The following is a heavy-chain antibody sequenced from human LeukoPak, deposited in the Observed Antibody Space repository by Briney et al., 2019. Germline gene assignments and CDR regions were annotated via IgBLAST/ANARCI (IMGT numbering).Heavy chain of an antibody. CDR3: ERLRDYNT. CDR2: ISGPSNSI. D-gene: IGHD4-11*01. Sequence: GGSLRLSCVGSGFDFSRYSMTWVRQAPGKGLEWLLYISGPSNSINAIDSVRGRFTVSRDNTQNSVYLHISNLRVEDAAVYYCERLRDYNTWGQGTLVVVSS. V-gene: IGHV3-48*01. J-gene: IGHJ4*02. CDR1: GFDFSRYS.